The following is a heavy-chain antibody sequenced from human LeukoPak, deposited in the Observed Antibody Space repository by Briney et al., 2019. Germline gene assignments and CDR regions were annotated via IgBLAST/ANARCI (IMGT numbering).Heavy chain of an antibody. Sequence: SETLSLTCTVSGGSISSSSYYWVWIRQPPGKGLEWIGSIYYSGSTYYNPSLKSRVTISVDTSKNQFSLKLSSVTAADTAVYYCARLTSGWNLDYYYYGMDVWGQGTTVTVSS. CDR2: IYYSGST. V-gene: IGHV4-39*07. CDR1: GGSISSSSYY. D-gene: IGHD6-19*01. CDR3: ARLTSGWNLDYYYYGMDV. J-gene: IGHJ6*02.